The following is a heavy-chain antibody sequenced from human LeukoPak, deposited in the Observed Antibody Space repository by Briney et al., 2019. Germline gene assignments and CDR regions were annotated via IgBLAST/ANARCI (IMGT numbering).Heavy chain of an antibody. V-gene: IGHV3-9*01. D-gene: IGHD5-18*01. CDR2: ISWNSGSI. Sequence: QSGGSLRLSCAASGFTFDDYAMHWVRQAPGKGLEWVSGISWNSGSIGYADSVKGRFTISRDNAKNSLYLQMNSLRAEDTALYYCAKDYSPPQGTAMDYRDHAFDIWGQGTMVTVSS. CDR3: AKDYSPPQGTAMDYRDHAFDI. J-gene: IGHJ3*02. CDR1: GFTFDDYA.